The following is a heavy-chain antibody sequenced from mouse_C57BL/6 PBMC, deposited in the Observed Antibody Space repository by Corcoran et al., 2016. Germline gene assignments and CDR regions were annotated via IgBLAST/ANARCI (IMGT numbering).Heavy chain of an antibody. Sequence: EVQLQQSGPELVKPGASVKISCKASGYTFTDYYMNWVKQSHGKSLEWIGDINPNNGGTSYNQKFKGKATLTVDKSSSTAYMELRSLTSEDSAVYYCARTKALLGGFDYWGQGTTLTVSS. V-gene: IGHV1-26*01. J-gene: IGHJ2*01. D-gene: IGHD3-2*02. CDR2: INPNNGGT. CDR3: ARTKALLGGFDY. CDR1: GYTFTDYY.